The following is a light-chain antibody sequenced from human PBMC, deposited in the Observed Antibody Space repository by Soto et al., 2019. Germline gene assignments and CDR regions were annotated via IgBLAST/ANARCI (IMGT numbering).Light chain of an antibody. CDR2: DAS. CDR3: QQRSNWPLLT. J-gene: IGKJ4*01. Sequence: FFTHSPATLSLSPGERATLSCRASQSVSSYLAWYQQKPGQAPRLLIYDASNRATGIPARFSGSGSGTDFTLTISSLEPEDFAVYYCQQRSNWPLLTFGGGTKVDSK. V-gene: IGKV3-11*01. CDR1: QSVSSY.